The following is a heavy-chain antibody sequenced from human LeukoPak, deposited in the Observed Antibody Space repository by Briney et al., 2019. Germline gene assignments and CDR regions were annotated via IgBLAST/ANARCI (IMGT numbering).Heavy chain of an antibody. CDR2: ISAGGAGT. V-gene: IGHV3-23*01. D-gene: IGHD6-19*01. CDR1: GCTFSNYA. CDR3: AKHYTSGYLYYFDY. J-gene: IGHJ4*02. Sequence: GGSLRLSCAASGCTFSNYAMSWVRQAPGKRLEWVSDISAGGAGTYYAATLKGRFTISRDNSKNTLYMQMNSLRGEDTAVYYCAKHYTSGYLYYFDYWGQGTLVTVSS.